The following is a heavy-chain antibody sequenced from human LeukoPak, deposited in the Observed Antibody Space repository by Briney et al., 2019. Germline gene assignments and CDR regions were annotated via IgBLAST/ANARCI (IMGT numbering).Heavy chain of an antibody. J-gene: IGHJ4*02. D-gene: IGHD2-15*01. CDR2: IYYSGST. V-gene: IGHV4-59*01. Sequence: SETLSLTCAVYGGSFSGYYWSWIRQPPGKGLEWIGYIYYSGSTNYNPSLKSRVTISVDTSKNQFSLKLSSVTAADTAVYYCARGLGFPYCSGGSCSTHFDYWGQGTLVTVSS. CDR3: ARGLGFPYCSGGSCSTHFDY. CDR1: GGSFSGYY.